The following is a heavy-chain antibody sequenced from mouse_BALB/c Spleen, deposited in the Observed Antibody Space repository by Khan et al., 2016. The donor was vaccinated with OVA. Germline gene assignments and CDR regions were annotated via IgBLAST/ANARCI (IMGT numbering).Heavy chain of an antibody. V-gene: IGHV3-2*02. CDR1: GYSITSDYA. CDR2: ISYSGST. J-gene: IGHJ4*01. Sequence: VQLKESGPGLVKPSQSLSLTCTVTGYSITSDYAWNWIRQFPGNKLEWMCYISYSGSTNYNPSLKSRISITRDTSKNQFFLQLNSVTTEDTATYYCARDGSRYNCAIDYWGQGTSVTVSS. D-gene: IGHD2-3*01. CDR3: ARDGSRYNCAIDY.